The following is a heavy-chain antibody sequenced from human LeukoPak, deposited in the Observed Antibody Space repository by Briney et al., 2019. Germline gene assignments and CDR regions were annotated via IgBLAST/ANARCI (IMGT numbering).Heavy chain of an antibody. J-gene: IGHJ4*02. Sequence: SETLSLTCTVSGGSIRSYYWSWIRQPPGKGLEWIGYIYYSGSTNHNPSLKSRVTISVDTSKNQFSLKLSSVTAADTAMYYCARVSGYDWESFYDYWGQGSLVTVSS. V-gene: IGHV4-59*01. D-gene: IGHD5-12*01. CDR3: ARVSGYDWESFYDY. CDR1: GGSIRSYY. CDR2: IYYSGST.